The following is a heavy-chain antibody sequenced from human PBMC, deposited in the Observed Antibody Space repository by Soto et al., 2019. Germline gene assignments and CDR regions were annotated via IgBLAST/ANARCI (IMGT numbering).Heavy chain of an antibody. CDR3: ARAFDILTRYYFDY. CDR2: IYYSGST. CDR1: GGSIRSGDYY. D-gene: IGHD3-9*01. V-gene: IGHV4-30-4*01. Sequence: SETLSLTCTVSGGSIRSGDYYWSWIRQPPGKGLEWIGYIYYSGSTYYNPSLKSRVTISVDTSKNQFSLKLSSVTAADTAVYYCARAFDILTRYYFDYWGQGTLVTVSS. J-gene: IGHJ4*02.